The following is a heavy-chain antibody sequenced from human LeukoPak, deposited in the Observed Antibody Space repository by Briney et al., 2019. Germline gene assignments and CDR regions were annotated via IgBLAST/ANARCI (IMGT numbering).Heavy chain of an antibody. D-gene: IGHD3-16*01. CDR2: ISYDGSNK. J-gene: IGHJ3*02. Sequence: GRSLRLSCAASGFTFSSYAMHWVRQAPGKRLEWVAVISYDGSNKYYADSVKGRFTISRDNSKNTLYLQMDSLRAEDTAVYYCARGGAFDIWGQGTMVTVSS. CDR3: ARGGAFDI. CDR1: GFTFSSYA. V-gene: IGHV3-30-3*01.